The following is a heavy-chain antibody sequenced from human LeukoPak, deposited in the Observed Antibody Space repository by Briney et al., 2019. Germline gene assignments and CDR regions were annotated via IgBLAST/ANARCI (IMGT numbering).Heavy chain of an antibody. D-gene: IGHD1-14*01. CDR2: ISWNSGSI. J-gene: IGHJ4*02. CDR1: GFTFDDYA. Sequence: QPGRSLRLSCAASGFTFDDYAMHWVRQAPGKGLEWVSGISWNSGSIGYADSVKGRFTISRDNAKNSLYLQMNSLRAEDTAVYYCARGRGIANYWGQGTLVTVSS. V-gene: IGHV3-9*01. CDR3: ARGRGIANY.